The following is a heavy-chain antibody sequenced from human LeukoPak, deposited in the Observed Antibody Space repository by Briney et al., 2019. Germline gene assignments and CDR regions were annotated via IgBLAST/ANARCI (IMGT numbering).Heavy chain of an antibody. J-gene: IGHJ4*02. CDR2: IRYDGSNK. D-gene: IGHD5-18*01. V-gene: IGHV3-33*01. Sequence: GGSLRLSCAASGFTFSTYGMHWVRQAPGKGPEWVAVIRYDGSNKNYGDSVKGRFTISRDNSKNTLYLQMNSLRVEDTAVYYCARALSAMVPDYWGQGTLLTVSS. CDR1: GFTFSTYG. CDR3: ARALSAMVPDY.